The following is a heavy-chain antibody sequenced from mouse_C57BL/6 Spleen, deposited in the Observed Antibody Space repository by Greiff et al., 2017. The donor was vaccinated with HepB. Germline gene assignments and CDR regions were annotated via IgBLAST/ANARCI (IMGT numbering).Heavy chain of an antibody. D-gene: IGHD3-1*01. Sequence: VQLQQSGAELVKPGASVKMSCKASGYTFTSYTMHWVKQRPGQGLEWIGDINPSSGYTKYNQKVKDKATLTTDNSSSTAYMQLSSLTSEGSAVYYCARESTRASYWGQGTTLTVAA. CDR3: ARESTRASY. V-gene: IGHV1-4*01. CDR2: INPSSGYT. CDR1: GYTFTSYT. J-gene: IGHJ2*01.